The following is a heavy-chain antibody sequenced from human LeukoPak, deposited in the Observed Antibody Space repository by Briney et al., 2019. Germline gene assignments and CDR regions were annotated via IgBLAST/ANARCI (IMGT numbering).Heavy chain of an antibody. CDR3: ARGYTQAATYFDY. Sequence: GASVKVSCKTSGGTFSSFTISWMRQAPGQGLEWMGGIIPIFGTANYAQKFQGRVTVTADESTSTACMELSSLRSEDTAVYYCARGYTQAATYFDYWGQGTLVTVSS. CDR1: GGTFSSFT. V-gene: IGHV1-69*13. D-gene: IGHD2-15*01. CDR2: IIPIFGTA. J-gene: IGHJ4*02.